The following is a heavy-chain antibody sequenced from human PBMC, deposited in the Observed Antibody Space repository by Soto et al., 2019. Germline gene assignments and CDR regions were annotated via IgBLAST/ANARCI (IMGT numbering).Heavy chain of an antibody. V-gene: IGHV1-69*06. CDR3: ARDWVYYDCCSGDYRGNYYYGMDV. CDR2: IIPIFGTA. CDR1: GGTFSSYA. Sequence: SVKVSCKASGGTFSSYAISWVRQAPGQGLEWMGGIIPIFGTANYAQKFQGRVTITADKSTSTAYMELSSLRSEDTAVYYCARDWVYYDCCSGDYRGNYYYGMDVWGHGTMVTAS. J-gene: IGHJ6*02. D-gene: IGHD3-3*01.